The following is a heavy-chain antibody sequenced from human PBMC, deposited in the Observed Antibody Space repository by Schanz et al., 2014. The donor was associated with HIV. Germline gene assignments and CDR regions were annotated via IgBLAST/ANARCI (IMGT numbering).Heavy chain of an antibody. CDR1: GESLSGYY. V-gene: IGHV3-11*06. CDR3: VRDCVSGCPADY. D-gene: IGHD5-12*01. Sequence: QVQLQQWGAGLLKPSETLSLTCAVYGESLSGYYWTWIRQPPKKGLEWVSKINSGSTIKNYADSVKGRFTISRDNAKNSLYLQMNSLREDDTAIYYCVRDCVSGCPADYWGQGTLVTVSS. CDR2: INSGSTIK. J-gene: IGHJ4*02.